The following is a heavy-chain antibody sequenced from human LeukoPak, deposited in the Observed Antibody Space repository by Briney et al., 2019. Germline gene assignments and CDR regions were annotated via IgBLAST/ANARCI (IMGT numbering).Heavy chain of an antibody. CDR3: AKDRGSGYHYFDY. V-gene: IGHV3-23*01. Sequence: GGSLRLSCAASGFTFSDYAMSWVRQPPGKGLEWVSAISGSGDSTYYADSVKGRFTISRDNSKNTLYLQMNSLRAEDTAVYYCAKDRGSGYHYFDYWGQGTLVTVSS. D-gene: IGHD3-22*01. CDR2: ISGSGDST. CDR1: GFTFSDYA. J-gene: IGHJ4*02.